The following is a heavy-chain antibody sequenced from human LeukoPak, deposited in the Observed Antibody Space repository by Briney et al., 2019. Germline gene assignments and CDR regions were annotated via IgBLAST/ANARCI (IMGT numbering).Heavy chain of an antibody. CDR1: GFTFSTYW. J-gene: IGHJ4*02. D-gene: IGHD4-23*01. CDR3: ARDYGGAFDY. Sequence: GGSLRLSCTVSGFTFSTYWMTWVRQAPGKGLEWVANIKEDGNEKYYVDSVKGRFTISRDNAKNSLYLQMNSLRVEDTALYYCARDYGGAFDYWGQGTLVTVSS. V-gene: IGHV3-7*01. CDR2: IKEDGNEK.